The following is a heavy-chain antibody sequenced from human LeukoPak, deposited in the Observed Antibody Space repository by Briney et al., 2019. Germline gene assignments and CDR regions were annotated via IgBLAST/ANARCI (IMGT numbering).Heavy chain of an antibody. CDR3: ARLYCRGGNCYSYFDS. CDR2: IYANGAT. Sequence: SETLSLTCTASGGSMNDYYWYWIRQPAGKGLECIGRIYANGATNYNASLKSRITMSVDTSKNQFSLTLNSVTAADSAVYYCARLYCRGGNCYSYFDSWGRGTLVTVSS. J-gene: IGHJ4*02. CDR1: GGSMNDYY. D-gene: IGHD2-15*01. V-gene: IGHV4-4*07.